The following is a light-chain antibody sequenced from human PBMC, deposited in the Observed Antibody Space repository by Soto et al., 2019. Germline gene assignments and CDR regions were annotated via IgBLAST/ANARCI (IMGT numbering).Light chain of an antibody. V-gene: IGKV3-15*01. CDR3: LQYNTWPYT. CDR2: GAS. J-gene: IGKJ2*01. CDR1: QSVSGN. Sequence: EIVMTQSPATSVSPVERATLSCRASQSVSGNLAWYQHKTAQAPRLLIYGASTRATGVPARFTGRGSGTEFTRTISSLQSGDFAVYYCLQYNTWPYTFGQGTKLEIK.